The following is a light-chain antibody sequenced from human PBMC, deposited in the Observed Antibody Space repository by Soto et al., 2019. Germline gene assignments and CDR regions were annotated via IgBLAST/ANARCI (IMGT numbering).Light chain of an antibody. Sequence: IVLTQSPGTLSLSPGERATLSCRASQSVTSYLAWYRQKPGQAPRLLIYGASFRATDVPDRFTAGGSGTDFTLTISRLEPEDYAVYYCQQYGRARLTFGGGTKV. CDR1: QSVTSY. V-gene: IGKV3-20*01. J-gene: IGKJ4*01. CDR2: GAS. CDR3: QQYGRARLT.